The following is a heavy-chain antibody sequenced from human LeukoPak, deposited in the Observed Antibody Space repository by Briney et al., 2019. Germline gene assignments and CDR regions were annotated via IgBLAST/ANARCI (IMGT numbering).Heavy chain of an antibody. V-gene: IGHV4-39*01. CDR1: GGSIISTIFY. Sequence: SETLSLTCTVSGGSIISTIFYWGWIRPSPGKGLEWIATIYYGDTTYYNPSLKSRVTISVDRSKNQFSLQLTSMTAADTAVYYCASGRVDYDNPQFGYCGEGTLVTASS. CDR3: ASGRVDYDNPQFGY. D-gene: IGHD4-17*01. CDR2: IYYGDTT. J-gene: IGHJ4*02.